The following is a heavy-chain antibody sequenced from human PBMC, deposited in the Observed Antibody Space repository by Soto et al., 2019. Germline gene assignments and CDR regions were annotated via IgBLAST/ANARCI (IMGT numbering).Heavy chain of an antibody. CDR3: ARDSFITAGTVDY. CDR2: IWYDGSNK. D-gene: IGHD6-13*01. CDR1: GFTFSSYG. J-gene: IGHJ4*02. V-gene: IGHV3-33*01. Sequence: QVQLVESGGGVVQPGRSLRLSCAASGFTFSSYGMHWVRQAPGKGLEWVAVIWYDGSNKYYADSVKGRFTISRDNSKNTLYLQMNSLRAEDTAVYYCARDSFITAGTVDYWGQGTLVTVSS.